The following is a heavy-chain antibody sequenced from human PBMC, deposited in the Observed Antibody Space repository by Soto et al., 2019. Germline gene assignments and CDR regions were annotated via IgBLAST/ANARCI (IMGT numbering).Heavy chain of an antibody. V-gene: IGHV5-51*01. CDR2: IYPGDSDT. J-gene: IGHJ4*02. CDR1: XYSFTSYW. CDR3: ERARDGYNPGDYFEY. D-gene: IGHD5-12*01. Sequence: PGESLKISCXGSXYSFTSYWIGWVRQMPGKGLEWMGIIYPGDSDTRYSPSFQGQVTISADKSISTAYLQWSSLKASDTAMYYCERARDGYNPGDYFEYWGQGTLVTVSS.